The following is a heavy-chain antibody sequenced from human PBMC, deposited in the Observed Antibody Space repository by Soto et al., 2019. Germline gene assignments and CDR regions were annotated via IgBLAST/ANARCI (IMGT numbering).Heavy chain of an antibody. D-gene: IGHD2-15*01. CDR2: ILPLFGTT. CDR3: ARGGTLYESSQKYYQYGLDV. V-gene: IGHV1-69*01. J-gene: IGHJ6*02. Sequence: QVQLVQSRSEVKQPGSSVRVSCRASEGTFNSHVVSWVRQAPGQGLQWMGGILPLFGTTNYAHQLEGRVTITADSSTATSFLELSGLTPGDTAVYYCARGGTLYESSQKYYQYGLDVWGQGTTVIVSS. CDR1: EGTFNSHV.